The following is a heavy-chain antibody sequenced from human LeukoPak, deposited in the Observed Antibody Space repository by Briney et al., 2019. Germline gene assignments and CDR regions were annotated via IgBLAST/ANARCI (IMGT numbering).Heavy chain of an antibody. V-gene: IGHV4-59*01. CDR2: IYYSGST. Sequence: SETLSLTCTVSGGSISSYYWSWIRQPPGKGLEWIGDIYYSGSTNYNPSLKSRVTISVDTSKNQFSLKLSSVTAADTAVYYCARVLGYCTNGVCYPDYFDYWGQGTLVTVSS. D-gene: IGHD2-8*01. J-gene: IGHJ4*02. CDR1: GGSISSYY. CDR3: ARVLGYCTNGVCYPDYFDY.